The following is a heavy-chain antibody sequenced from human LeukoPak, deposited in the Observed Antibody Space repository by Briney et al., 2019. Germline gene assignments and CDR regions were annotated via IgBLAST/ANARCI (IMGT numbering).Heavy chain of an antibody. J-gene: IGHJ4*02. V-gene: IGHV4-59*01. Sequence: SETLSLTCTVSGDSISRYYWSWIRQPPGKGLEWIGYIYYSGSNNYNPSLKSRVTISLERSKTQFSLNLSSVTAADTAVYYCATYYDRGFYFDYWGQGTLVTVSS. CDR3: ATYYDRGFYFDY. CDR1: GDSISRYY. CDR2: IYYSGSN. D-gene: IGHD1-26*01.